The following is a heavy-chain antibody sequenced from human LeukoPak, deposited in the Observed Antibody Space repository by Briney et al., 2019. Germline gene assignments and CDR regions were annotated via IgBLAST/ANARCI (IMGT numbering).Heavy chain of an antibody. D-gene: IGHD6-19*01. Sequence: PGGSLRLSCAASGFTFSSYWMSWVRQAPGKGLEWVANIKQDGSEKQYVDSLKGRVTISRDNAKNSLYLEMNSLRAEDTAVYYCARASSGWLHDWGQGTLVTVSS. V-gene: IGHV3-7*01. CDR1: GFTFSSYW. CDR3: ARASSGWLHD. J-gene: IGHJ4*02. CDR2: IKQDGSEK.